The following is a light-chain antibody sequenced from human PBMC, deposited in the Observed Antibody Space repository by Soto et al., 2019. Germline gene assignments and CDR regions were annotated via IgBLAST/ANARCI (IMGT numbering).Light chain of an antibody. Sequence: IQMTQSPSSLSSSLGDRVTITCRASQGISNYLAWYQQKPGKVPKLLIYAASTLQSGVPSRFSGSVSGTDGTITISSLQTEDGTTYYCQKFNSATRTFGQGTKVDIK. V-gene: IGKV1-27*01. CDR3: QKFNSATRT. CDR1: QGISNY. CDR2: AAS. J-gene: IGKJ1*01.